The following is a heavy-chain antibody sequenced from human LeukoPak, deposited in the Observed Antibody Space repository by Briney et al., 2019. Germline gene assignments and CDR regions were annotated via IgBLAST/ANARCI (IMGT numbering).Heavy chain of an antibody. J-gene: IGHJ4*02. V-gene: IGHV4-30-2*01. CDR3: ARLSYYDSSGYIDY. D-gene: IGHD3-22*01. Sequence: SETLSLTCTVSGGSISSGGYYWSWIRQPPGKGLEWIGYIYHSGSTYYNPSLKSRVTISVDTSKNQFSLKLSSVTAADTAVYYCARLSYYDSSGYIDYWGQGTLVTVSS. CDR1: GGSISSGGYY. CDR2: IYHSGST.